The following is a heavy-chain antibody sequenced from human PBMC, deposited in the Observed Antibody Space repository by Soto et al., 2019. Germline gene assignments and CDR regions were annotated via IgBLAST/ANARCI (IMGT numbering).Heavy chain of an antibody. CDR3: ARSKSAGGGIYGMDV. J-gene: IGHJ6*02. V-gene: IGHV4-34*01. D-gene: IGHD6-13*01. CDR1: GGSFCGYY. CDR2: INHSGST. Sequence: QVQLQQWGAGLLKPSETLSLTCAAYGGSFCGYYWNWILQPPGKGLEGIGEINHSGSTNYNPSFKSRFTISVATSKVPFSLRSVTAADTAVYYCARSKSAGGGIYGMDVWGQGTTVTFSS.